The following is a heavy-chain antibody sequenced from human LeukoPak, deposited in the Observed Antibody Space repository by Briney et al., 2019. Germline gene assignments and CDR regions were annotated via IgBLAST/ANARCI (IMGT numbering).Heavy chain of an antibody. V-gene: IGHV3-7*01. CDR2: IKQDGSEK. J-gene: IGHJ5*02. D-gene: IGHD1-7*01. Sequence: PGGSLRLSCAASGFTFSSYWMSWVRQAPGKGLEWVANIKQDGSEKYYVDSVKGRFTISRDNAKNSLYLQMNSLRAEDTAVYYCSSGNYADWFDPWGQGTLVTFSS. CDR3: SSGNYADWFDP. CDR1: GFTFSSYW.